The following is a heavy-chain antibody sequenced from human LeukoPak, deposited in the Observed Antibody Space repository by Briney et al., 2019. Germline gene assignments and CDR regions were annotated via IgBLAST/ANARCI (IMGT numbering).Heavy chain of an antibody. CDR3: AELGITMIGGV. D-gene: IGHD3-10*02. CDR1: GFTFSSYG. J-gene: IGHJ6*04. Sequence: GGSLRLSCAASGFTFSSYGMSWVRQAPGKGMEWVSAISGSGGSTYYADSVKGRFTISRDNAKNSLYLQMNSLRAEDTAVYYCAELGITMIGGVWGKGTTVTISS. CDR2: ISGSGGST. V-gene: IGHV3-23*01.